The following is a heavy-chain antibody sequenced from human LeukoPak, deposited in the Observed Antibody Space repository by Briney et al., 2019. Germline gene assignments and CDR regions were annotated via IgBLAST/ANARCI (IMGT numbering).Heavy chain of an antibody. CDR3: ARREGCSSTSCYSFLY. CDR2: IYYSGST. D-gene: IGHD2-2*01. CDR1: RGSISSYY. J-gene: IGHJ4*02. V-gene: IGHV4-59*01. Sequence: SETLSLTCTVSRGSISSYYWSWIRQPPGKGLEWIGYIYYSGSTNYNPSLKSRVTISADTSKNQFSLKLSSVTAADTAVYYCARREGCSSTSCYSFLYWGQGTLVTVSS.